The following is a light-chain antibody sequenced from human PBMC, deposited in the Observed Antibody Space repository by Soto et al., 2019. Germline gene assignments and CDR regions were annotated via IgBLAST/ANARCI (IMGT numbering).Light chain of an antibody. V-gene: IGKV1-39*01. CDR2: AAS. CDR3: QQSYSTPLT. Sequence: DIQMTQSPSSLSASVGDRVTITCRASQSISSYLNWYQQKPGKAPKLLIYAASSLKSGVPSRFSGSGSGTDFTLTISSLQPEDFATYYCQQSYSTPLTFGG. J-gene: IGKJ4*01. CDR1: QSISSY.